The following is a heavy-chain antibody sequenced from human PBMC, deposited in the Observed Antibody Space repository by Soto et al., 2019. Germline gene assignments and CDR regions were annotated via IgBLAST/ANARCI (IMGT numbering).Heavy chain of an antibody. CDR2: INSDGSST. J-gene: IGHJ6*02. D-gene: IGHD3-3*01. V-gene: IGHV3-74*01. Sequence: QHGGSTRLSCAACGLTFSSYWMHWVRQAPGKGLVWVSRINSDGSSTSYADSVKGRFTISRDNAKNTLYLQMNSLRAEDTAVYYCFGLRFFHHQPVWGQGATVTVSS. CDR3: FGLRFFHHQPV. CDR1: GLTFSSYW.